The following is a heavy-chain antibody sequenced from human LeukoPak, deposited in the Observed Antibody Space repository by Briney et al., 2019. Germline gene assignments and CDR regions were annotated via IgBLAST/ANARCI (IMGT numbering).Heavy chain of an antibody. CDR3: ARRALMSTTVTRGGTDFYYAMDV. Sequence: SETLSLTCNVSGFSISSGFYWNWLRQPPEKGPEWIGSIYHTGSTSYNPSLRSRVTISVDTSKNEFSLKLNSVTAADTAVYFCARRALMSTTVTRGGTDFYYAMDVWGQGTTVTVSS. D-gene: IGHD4-11*01. CDR2: IYHTGST. V-gene: IGHV4-38-2*02. J-gene: IGHJ6*02. CDR1: GFSISSGFY.